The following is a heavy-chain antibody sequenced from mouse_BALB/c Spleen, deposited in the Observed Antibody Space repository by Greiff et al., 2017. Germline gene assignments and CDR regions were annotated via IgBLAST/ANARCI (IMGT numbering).Heavy chain of an antibody. V-gene: IGHV3-6*02. CDR1: GYSITSGYY. CDR3: AETPNWYFDV. Sequence: DVQLQESGPGLVKPSQSLSLTCSVTGYSITSGYYWNWIRQFPGNKLEWMGYISYDGSNNYNPSLKNRISITRDTSKNQFFLKLNSVTTEDTATYYCAETPNWYFDVWGAGTTVTVSS. CDR2: ISYDGSN. J-gene: IGHJ1*01.